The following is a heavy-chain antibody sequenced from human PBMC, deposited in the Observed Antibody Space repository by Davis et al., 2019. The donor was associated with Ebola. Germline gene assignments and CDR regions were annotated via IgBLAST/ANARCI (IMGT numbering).Heavy chain of an antibody. CDR1: GFTFSSYS. V-gene: IGHV3-21*04. Sequence: GESLKIPCAASGFTFSSYSMNWVRQAPGKGLEWVSSISSSSSYIYYADSVKGRFTISRDNAKNSLYLQMNSLRAEDTALYYCAKTRTKCSSWYCNWFDPWGQGTLVTVSS. CDR2: ISSSSSYI. D-gene: IGHD6-13*01. CDR3: AKTRTKCSSWYCNWFDP. J-gene: IGHJ5*02.